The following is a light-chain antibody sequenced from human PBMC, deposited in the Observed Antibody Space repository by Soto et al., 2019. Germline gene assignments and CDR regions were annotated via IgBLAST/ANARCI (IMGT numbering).Light chain of an antibody. V-gene: IGKV1-9*01. CDR1: QGISSY. Sequence: IQLTQSPSFLSESVGDRVTITCRASQGISSYLAWYQQKPGKAPKLLIYAAYTLQSGVPSRFSGSGSGTEFTLTISSLQPEDFATYYCQQLNSYPPFFGPGTQVDIK. CDR2: AAY. J-gene: IGKJ3*01. CDR3: QQLNSYPPF.